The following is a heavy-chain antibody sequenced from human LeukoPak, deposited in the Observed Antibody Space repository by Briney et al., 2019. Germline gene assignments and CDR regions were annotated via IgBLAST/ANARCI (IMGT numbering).Heavy chain of an antibody. CDR1: GFTFSSYA. J-gene: IGHJ4*02. D-gene: IGHD3-10*01. V-gene: IGHV3-23*01. Sequence: GGSLRLSCAASGFTFSSYAMHWVRQAPGKGLEWVPAISGSGGSAYYADSVKGRFTISRDNSKNTLYLQMNSLRAEDTAVYYCAKLTLKYYYGSGSYLHYWGQGTLVTVSS. CDR2: ISGSGGSA. CDR3: AKLTLKYYYGSGSYLHY.